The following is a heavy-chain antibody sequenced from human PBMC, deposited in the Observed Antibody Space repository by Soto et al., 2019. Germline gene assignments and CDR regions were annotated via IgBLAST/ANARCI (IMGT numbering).Heavy chain of an antibody. D-gene: IGHD3-3*01. V-gene: IGHV3-7*01. CDR2: IKPDGSDT. CDR3: ATDLNWSGT. J-gene: IGHJ3*01. CDR1: GFTFSSYW. Sequence: PGGSLRLSCAASGFTFSSYWMTWVRQAPGKGLEFLATIKPDGSDTYYVDSVKDRFTISRDNAKNSLSLQMNSLRAEDTALYYCATDLNWSGTWGQGTMVTVSS.